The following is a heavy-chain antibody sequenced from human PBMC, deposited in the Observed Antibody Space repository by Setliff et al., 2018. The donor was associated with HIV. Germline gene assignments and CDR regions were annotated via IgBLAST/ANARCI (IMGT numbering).Heavy chain of an antibody. CDR3: ASHLPPYSGNFDY. D-gene: IGHD1-26*01. Sequence: SETLSLTCTVSGGSIGGGVHYWSWIRQHPGKGLEWIGYIHYSGSTYYNPSLKSRFTISVDTSKSQFSLKVNSVTAADTAVYYCASHLPPYSGNFDYWGHGTLVTVPQ. J-gene: IGHJ4*01. CDR1: GGSIGGGVHY. V-gene: IGHV4-31*03. CDR2: IHYSGST.